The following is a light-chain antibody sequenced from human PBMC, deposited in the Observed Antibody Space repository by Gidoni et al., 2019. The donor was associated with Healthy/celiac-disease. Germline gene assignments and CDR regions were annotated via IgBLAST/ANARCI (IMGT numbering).Light chain of an antibody. CDR2: EAS. CDR3: QQYNSYSWT. V-gene: IGKV1-5*03. CDR1: QSISSE. J-gene: IGKJ1*01. Sequence: DIQLTQSPSTLSVSVGDRVTITCRASQSISSELDWYQQKPGKAPKLLIYEASSLESGVPSRFSGSGSGTEFTLTISSLQPDDFATYYCQQYNSYSWTFGQGTKVEIK.